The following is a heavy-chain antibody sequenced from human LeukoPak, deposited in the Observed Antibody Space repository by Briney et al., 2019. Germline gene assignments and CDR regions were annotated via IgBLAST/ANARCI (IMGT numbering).Heavy chain of an antibody. Sequence: SETLSLTCTVSGASIRSRSDYWGWIGNPPGKGLQWIGTVYFSGSTFSNPSLKSRVTISVDTSKNQFSLKLSSVTAADTAVYYCARHDCYASGSHFDYWGQGTLVSVSS. D-gene: IGHD3-10*01. V-gene: IGHV4-39*01. CDR3: ARHDCYASGSHFDY. CDR2: VYFSGST. J-gene: IGHJ4*02. CDR1: GASIRSRSDY.